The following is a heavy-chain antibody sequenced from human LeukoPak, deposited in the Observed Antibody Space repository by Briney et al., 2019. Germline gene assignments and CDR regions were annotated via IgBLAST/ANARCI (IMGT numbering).Heavy chain of an antibody. CDR2: IYPGDSDT. D-gene: IGHD2-2*01. Sequence: GESLQISCKGSGYSFTNYWIAWVRQMPGRGLEWMEIIYPGDSDTRYSPSFQGQVTISGDRSISTAYLQWSSLKASDTAMYYCARGRYCTSTSCSHFDYWGQGTLVTVSS. V-gene: IGHV5-51*01. J-gene: IGHJ4*02. CDR3: ARGRYCTSTSCSHFDY. CDR1: GYSFTNYW.